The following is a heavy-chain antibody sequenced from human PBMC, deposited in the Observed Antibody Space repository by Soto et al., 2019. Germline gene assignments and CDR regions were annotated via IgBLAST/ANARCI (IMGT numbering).Heavy chain of an antibody. J-gene: IGHJ6*02. CDR1: GGSINSGDYH. V-gene: IGHV4-30-4*01. Sequence: NPSETLSLTCTVSGGSINSGDYHWSWIRQSPGKGLEWIGAIYYSGSTYYNPSLKSRIRISVDTSKNQFSLKVNSVTAADTAVYYCAKALRYFDWLVRPWNAMDVWGQGTTVTVSS. D-gene: IGHD3-9*01. CDR2: IYYSGST. CDR3: AKALRYFDWLVRPWNAMDV.